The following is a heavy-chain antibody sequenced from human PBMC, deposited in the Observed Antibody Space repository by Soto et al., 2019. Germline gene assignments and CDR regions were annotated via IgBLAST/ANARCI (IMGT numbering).Heavy chain of an antibody. D-gene: IGHD3-22*01. V-gene: IGHV3-15*01. CDR3: TAQFYFDASGYSFDP. J-gene: IGHJ5*02. Sequence: GGSLRLSCTASGFTFNNAWMGWVRQAPGQGLEWVGHMKSKSEGETTDYAAPVKGRFTISRDDSKNTVYLQMNSLTTEDTAVYYCTAQFYFDASGYSFDPWGQGTLVTVSS. CDR2: MKSKSEGETT. CDR1: GFTFNNAW.